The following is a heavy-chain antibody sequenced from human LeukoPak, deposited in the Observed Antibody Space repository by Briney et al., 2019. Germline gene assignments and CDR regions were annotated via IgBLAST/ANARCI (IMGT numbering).Heavy chain of an antibody. D-gene: IGHD5-12*01. CDR2: IIPIFGTA. CDR1: GSTFSSYA. CDR3: VTNSGYDQNFDY. V-gene: IGHV1-69*05. J-gene: IGHJ4*02. Sequence: SSVKVSCKASGSTFSSYAISWVRQAPGQGLEWMGGIIPIFGTANYAQKFQGRVTITTDESTSTAYMELSSLRSEDTAVYYCVTNSGYDQNFDYWGQGTLVTVSS.